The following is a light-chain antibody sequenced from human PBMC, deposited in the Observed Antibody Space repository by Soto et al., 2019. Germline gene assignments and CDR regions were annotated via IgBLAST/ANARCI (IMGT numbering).Light chain of an antibody. V-gene: IGKV1-12*01. CDR1: QGITSL. J-gene: IGKJ4*01. Sequence: DIQMTQSPSSVSASVGDRVTITCRASQGITSLLAWYQQKPGKAPKLLIYRVSNLQSGVPSRFSGSGSGTDFTLTISGLQPADFATYYCQQTTNFPLTFSGGTKVEIK. CDR2: RVS. CDR3: QQTTNFPLT.